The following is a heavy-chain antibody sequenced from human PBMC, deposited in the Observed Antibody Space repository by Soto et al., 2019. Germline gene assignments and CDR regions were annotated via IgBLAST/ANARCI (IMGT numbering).Heavy chain of an antibody. D-gene: IGHD2-15*01. CDR3: ARDRACSGGSCYRAGLGLDY. CDR2: IYYSGST. J-gene: IGHJ4*02. CDR1: GGSISSYY. V-gene: IGHV4-59*12. Sequence: SETLSLTCTVSGGSISSYYWSWIRQPPGKGLEWIGYIYYSGSTNYNPSLKSRVTISVDTSKNQFSLKLSSVTAADTAVYYCARDRACSGGSCYRAGLGLDYRGQGTLVTVSS.